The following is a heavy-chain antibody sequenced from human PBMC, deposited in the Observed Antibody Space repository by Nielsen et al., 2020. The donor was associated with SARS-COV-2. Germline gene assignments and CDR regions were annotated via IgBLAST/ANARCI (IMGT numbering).Heavy chain of an antibody. D-gene: IGHD3-3*01. CDR1: GYTFTDYY. Sequence: ASVKVSCKASGYTFTDYYIHWVRQAPGQGLEWMGRINPYSGGTNYAQKFQGTVTMTRDASISTVYMELTSDDTAVYYCARDQVYTIFSVYYGMDVWGQGTTVTVSS. J-gene: IGHJ6*02. V-gene: IGHV1-2*06. CDR2: INPYSGGT. CDR3: ARDQVYTIFSVYYGMDV.